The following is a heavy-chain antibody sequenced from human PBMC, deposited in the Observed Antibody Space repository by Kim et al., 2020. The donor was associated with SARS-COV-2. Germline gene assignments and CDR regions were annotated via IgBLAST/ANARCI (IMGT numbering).Heavy chain of an antibody. CDR3: ARHKSSGYYPDAFDI. V-gene: IGHV3-21*01. D-gene: IGHD3-22*01. Sequence: DSVKGRFTISRDNAKNSLYLQMNSLRAEDTAVYYCARHKSSGYYPDAFDIWGQGTMVTVSS. J-gene: IGHJ3*02.